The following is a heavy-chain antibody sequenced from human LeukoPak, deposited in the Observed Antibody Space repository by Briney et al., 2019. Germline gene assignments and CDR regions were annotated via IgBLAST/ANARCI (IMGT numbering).Heavy chain of an antibody. V-gene: IGHV5-51*01. CDR1: GYNFTRYL. CDR3: ARNRYCSGGSCYTQGNYCYYYGMDV. CDR2: LYPGDYDT. D-gene: IGHD2-15*01. J-gene: IGHJ6*02. Sequence: GESLKTSRKGSGYNFTRYLHGRVPQIPGKGLEWMGILYPGDYDTSNSPSFQGQVTIAADKSISTAYLQWSSLKASDTAMYYCARNRYCSGGSCYTQGNYCYYYGMDVWGQGTTVTVSS.